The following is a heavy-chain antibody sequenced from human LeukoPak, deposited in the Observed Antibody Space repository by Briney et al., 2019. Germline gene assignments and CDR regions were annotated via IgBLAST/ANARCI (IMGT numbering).Heavy chain of an antibody. CDR3: ARDRVWFGELLYPRAFDI. D-gene: IGHD3-10*01. CDR2: ISSSSSYI. Sequence: RPGGSLRLSCAASGSTFSSYSMNWVRQAPGKGLEWVSSISSSSSYIYYADSVKGRFTISRDNAKNSLYLQMNSLRAEDTAVYYCARDRVWFGELLYPRAFDIWGQGTMVTVSS. CDR1: GSTFSSYS. V-gene: IGHV3-21*01. J-gene: IGHJ3*02.